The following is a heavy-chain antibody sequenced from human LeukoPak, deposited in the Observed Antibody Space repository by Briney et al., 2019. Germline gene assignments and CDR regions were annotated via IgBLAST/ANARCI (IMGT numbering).Heavy chain of an antibody. CDR2: IRYDGSNK. Sequence: GGSLRLSCAASGFTFSSYGIHWVRQAPGKGLQWVAFIRYDGSNKYYADSVKGRFTISRDNSKNTLYLQMNSLRAEDTAVYYCAKGSKAVLSTRDYYMDVWGKGTTVTISS. D-gene: IGHD2/OR15-2a*01. CDR1: GFTFSSYG. CDR3: AKGSKAVLSTRDYYMDV. J-gene: IGHJ6*03. V-gene: IGHV3-30*02.